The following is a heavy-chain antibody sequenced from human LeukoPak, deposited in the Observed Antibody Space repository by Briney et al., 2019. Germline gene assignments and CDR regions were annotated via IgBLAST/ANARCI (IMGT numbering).Heavy chain of an antibody. V-gene: IGHV3-23*01. D-gene: IGHD2-21*02. CDR1: GFTFSSYA. J-gene: IGHJ3*02. CDR2: ISGSGGST. CDR3: ANLAYCGGDCYSGGAFDI. Sequence: PGGSLRLSCAASGFTFSSYAMSWVRQAPGKGLEWVSAISGSGGSTYYADSVKGRFTISRDNSKNTLYLQMNSLRAEDTALYYCANLAYCGGDCYSGGAFDIWGQGTMVTVSS.